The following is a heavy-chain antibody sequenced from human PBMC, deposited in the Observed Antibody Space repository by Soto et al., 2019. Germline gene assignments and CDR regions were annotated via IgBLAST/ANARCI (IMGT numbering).Heavy chain of an antibody. J-gene: IGHJ6*02. D-gene: IGHD6-19*01. CDR3: AREGAVAGNLNYYYYGMDV. Sequence: QVQLVQSGAEVKKPGSSVKVSCKASGGTFSSYAISWVRQAPGQGLEWMGGIIPIFGTANYAQKSQGRVTITADESTSTAYMELSSLRSEDTAVYYCAREGAVAGNLNYYYYGMDVWGQGTTVTVSS. CDR1: GGTFSSYA. CDR2: IIPIFGTA. V-gene: IGHV1-69*12.